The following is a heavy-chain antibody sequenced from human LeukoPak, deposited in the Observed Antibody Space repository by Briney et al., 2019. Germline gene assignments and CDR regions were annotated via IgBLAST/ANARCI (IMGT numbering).Heavy chain of an antibody. CDR1: GFTFSSST. J-gene: IGHJ4*02. CDR2: ISASGGST. V-gene: IGHV3-23*01. D-gene: IGHD7-27*01. Sequence: GGSLRLSCAASGFTFSSSTMSWVRQVPGKGLEWVSGISASGGSTYYADSVKGRFTVSRDNSKNTLFLQMNSLRAEDTAVYYCAKDGGLWVSAHWGDSWGRGTLVTVSS. CDR3: AKDGGLWVSAHWGDS.